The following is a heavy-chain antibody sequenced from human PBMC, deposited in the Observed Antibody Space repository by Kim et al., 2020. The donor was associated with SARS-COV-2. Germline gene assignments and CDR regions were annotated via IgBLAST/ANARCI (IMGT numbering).Heavy chain of an antibody. CDR2: IWYDGSNK. D-gene: IGHD6-13*01. V-gene: IGHV3-33*06. CDR1: GFTFSSYG. CDR3: AKDQGVESSSWLSRSRTDYYFDY. Sequence: GGSLRLSCAASGFTFSSYGMHWVRQAPGKGLEWVAVIWYDGSNKYYADSVKGRFTISRDNSKNTLYLQMNSLRAEDTAVYYCAKDQGVESSSWLSRSRTDYYFDYWGQGTLVTVSS. J-gene: IGHJ4*02.